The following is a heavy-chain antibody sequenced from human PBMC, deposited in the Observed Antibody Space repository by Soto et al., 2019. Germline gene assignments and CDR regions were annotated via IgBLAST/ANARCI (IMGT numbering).Heavy chain of an antibody. CDR3: ARSRAYGSGSYYYYYYGMDV. J-gene: IGHJ6*02. Sequence: GSLRLSCAASGFTFSSYDMHWVRQATGKGLEWVSAIGTAGDTYYPGSVKGRFTISRENAKNSLYLQMNSLRAGDTAVYYCARSRAYGSGSYYYYYYGMDVWGQGTTVTVSS. V-gene: IGHV3-13*01. D-gene: IGHD3-10*01. CDR2: IGTAGDT. CDR1: GFTFSSYD.